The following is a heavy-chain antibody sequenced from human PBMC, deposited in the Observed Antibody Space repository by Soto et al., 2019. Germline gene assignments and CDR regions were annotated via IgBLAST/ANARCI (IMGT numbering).Heavy chain of an antibody. CDR1: GFTFSNAW. V-gene: IGHV3-15*01. CDR3: ARDCSGGSCYPGMDV. D-gene: IGHD2-15*01. CDR2: IKSKSDGGTT. J-gene: IGHJ6*02. Sequence: GGSLRLSCAASGFTFSNAWMSWVRQAPGKGLEWVGVIKSKSDGGTTDYAAHVKGRFTISRDNAKNSVYLQINSLRAEDTAVYFCARDCSGGSCYPGMDVWGQGTTVTVS.